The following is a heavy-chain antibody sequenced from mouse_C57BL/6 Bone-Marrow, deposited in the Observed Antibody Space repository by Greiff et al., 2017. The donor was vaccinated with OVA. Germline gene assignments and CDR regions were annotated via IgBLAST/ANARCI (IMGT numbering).Heavy chain of an antibody. J-gene: IGHJ4*01. CDR2: IYPGDGDT. CDR1: GYAFSSYW. CDR3: ARGSSGDYGSSPHAIDY. V-gene: IGHV1-80*01. Sequence: VQLQQSGAELVKPGASVKISCKASGYAFSSYWMNWVKQRPGKGLEWIGQIYPGDGDTNYNGKFKGKATLTADKSSSTAYMELRSLTCEDSAVYVCARGSSGDYGSSPHAIDYGGQETSVTVSP. D-gene: IGHD1-1*01.